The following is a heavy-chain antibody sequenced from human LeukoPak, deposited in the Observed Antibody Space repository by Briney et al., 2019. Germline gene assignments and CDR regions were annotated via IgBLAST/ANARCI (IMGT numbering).Heavy chain of an antibody. CDR2: IYYSGST. V-gene: IGHV4-61*01. Sequence: SETLSLTCTVSGDSVSSGSYYWSWIRQPPGKGLEWIGYIYYSGSTNYNPSLKSRVTISVHPSKNQFSLKLSSVTAADTAVYYCARDVSSFDAFDIWGQGTMVTVSS. J-gene: IGHJ3*02. CDR1: GDSVSSGSYY. CDR3: ARDVSSFDAFDI. D-gene: IGHD2-2*01.